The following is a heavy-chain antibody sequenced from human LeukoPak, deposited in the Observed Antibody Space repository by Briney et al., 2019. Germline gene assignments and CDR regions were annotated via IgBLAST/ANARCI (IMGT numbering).Heavy chain of an antibody. CDR2: ISGSGGST. Sequence: GGSLRLSCIGTGFTFSSDAMGWVRQAPGKGLEWVSGISGSGGSTYYADSVKGRFTISRDNSKNTLYLQMNSLRVEDTAVYYCARNYGGNSAGWGQGTLVTVSS. D-gene: IGHD4-23*01. CDR1: GFTFSSDA. J-gene: IGHJ4*02. CDR3: ARNYGGNSAG. V-gene: IGHV3-23*01.